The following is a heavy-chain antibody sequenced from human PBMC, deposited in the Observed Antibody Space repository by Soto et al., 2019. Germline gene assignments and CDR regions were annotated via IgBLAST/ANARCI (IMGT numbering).Heavy chain of an antibody. CDR2: IKQDGSEK. V-gene: IGHV3-7*01. CDR3: ARGGCSSTSCYYYYYMDV. J-gene: IGHJ6*03. CDR1: GFTFSSYW. Sequence: QPGGSQRLSCAASGFTFSSYWMSGVRQDPGKGLEWVANIKQDGSEKYYVDSVKGRFTISRDNAKNSLYLQMNSLRAEDTAVYYCARGGCSSTSCYYYYYMDVWGKGTTVTVSS. D-gene: IGHD2-2*01.